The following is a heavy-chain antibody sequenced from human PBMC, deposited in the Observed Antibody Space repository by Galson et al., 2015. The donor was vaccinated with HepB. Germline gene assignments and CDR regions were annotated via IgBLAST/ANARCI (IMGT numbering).Heavy chain of an antibody. Sequence: SVKVSCKASGYTFTSYYMHWVRQTPGQGLEWMGIINPSGGSTSYAQKFQGRVTMTRDTSTSTVYMELSSLRSEDTAVYYCAMLPYRSGRFDAFDVWGQGTMVTVSS. CDR3: AMLPYRSGRFDAFDV. CDR1: GYTFTSYY. J-gene: IGHJ3*01. CDR2: INPSGGST. D-gene: IGHD6-19*01. V-gene: IGHV1-46*01.